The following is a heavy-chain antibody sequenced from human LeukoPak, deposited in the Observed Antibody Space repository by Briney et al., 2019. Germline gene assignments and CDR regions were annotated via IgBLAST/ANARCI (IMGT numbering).Heavy chain of an antibody. CDR2: IGAYNGNT. D-gene: IGHD2-2*01. V-gene: IGHV1-18*01. CDR1: GYTFTSYG. J-gene: IGHJ3*02. Sequence: GASVKVSCKASGYTFTSYGISWVRQAPGQGLEWMGWIGAYNGNTNYAQKLQGRVTMTTDTSTSTAYMELRSLRSDDTAVYYCARALGYCSSTSCWGAFDIWGQGTMVTVSS. CDR3: ARALGYCSSTSCWGAFDI.